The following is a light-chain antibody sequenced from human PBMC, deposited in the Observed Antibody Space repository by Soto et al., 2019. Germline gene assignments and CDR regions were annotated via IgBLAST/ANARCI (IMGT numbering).Light chain of an antibody. J-gene: IGLJ3*02. V-gene: IGLV1-51*02. CDR2: ESN. Sequence: QSVLTQPPSMSAAPGQKVTISCSGSNFNIGKNYVSWYQQFPGTAPKLLIYESNKRPSGIPDRFSGSKSGTSATLGITGLQTGDEADYYCGACDNSLSGWRFGGGTKLTVL. CDR1: NFNIGKNY. CDR3: GACDNSLSGWR.